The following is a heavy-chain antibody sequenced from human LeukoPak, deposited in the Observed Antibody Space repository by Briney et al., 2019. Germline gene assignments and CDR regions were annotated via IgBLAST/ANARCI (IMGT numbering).Heavy chain of an antibody. Sequence: GGSLRLSCAASGFTFSSYSMNWVREARGKGRECGSSISSSNSYIYYADSVKGRFTISRDNAKNSLYLQMNSLRAEDTAVYYCARDLPSVVVVAATPNWFDPWGQGTLVTVSS. CDR3: ARDLPSVVVVAATPNWFDP. CDR1: GFTFSSYS. D-gene: IGHD2-15*01. V-gene: IGHV3-21*01. CDR2: ISSSNSYI. J-gene: IGHJ5*02.